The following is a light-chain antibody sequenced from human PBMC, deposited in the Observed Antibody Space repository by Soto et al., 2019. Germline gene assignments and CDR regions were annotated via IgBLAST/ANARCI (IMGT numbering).Light chain of an antibody. V-gene: IGKV3-20*01. CDR1: QSVSSN. CDR3: QQFSSYPLT. J-gene: IGKJ4*01. Sequence: VVLTQSPGTLSLSPGERATLSCRASQSVSSNLAWYQQKPGQAPRLLIHDASSRATGIPDRFSGGGSGTDFTLTISRLEPEDFAVYYCQQFSSYPLTFGGGTKVDIK. CDR2: DAS.